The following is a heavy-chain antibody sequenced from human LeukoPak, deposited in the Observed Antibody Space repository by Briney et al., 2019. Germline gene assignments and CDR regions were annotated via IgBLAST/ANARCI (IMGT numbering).Heavy chain of an antibody. CDR1: GGSISSYY. D-gene: IGHD6-13*01. CDR3: ASRTGYSGSWYAWYFDL. Sequence: SETLSLTCTVSGGSISSYYWSWIRQPPGKGLEWIGYIYYSGSTNYNPSLKSRVTISVDTSKNQFSLKLSSVTAADTAVYYCASRTGYSGSWYAWYFDLWGRGTLVTVSS. CDR2: IYYSGST. J-gene: IGHJ2*01. V-gene: IGHV4-59*08.